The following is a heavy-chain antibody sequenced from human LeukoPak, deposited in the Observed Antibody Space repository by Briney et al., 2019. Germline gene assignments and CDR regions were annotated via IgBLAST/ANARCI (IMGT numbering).Heavy chain of an antibody. D-gene: IGHD1/OR15-1a*01. CDR3: ARDSNWNNGGFDY. CDR1: GFAFSNYA. J-gene: IGHJ4*02. Sequence: GGSLRLSCGASGFAFSNYAMTWVRQAPGKGLEWVSTSSGNGDSTYYGDSVKGRFTISRDNVKNTLHLQMSSLRAEDTVIYYCARDSNWNNGGFDYWGQGTLVTVSA. V-gene: IGHV3-23*01. CDR2: SSGNGDST.